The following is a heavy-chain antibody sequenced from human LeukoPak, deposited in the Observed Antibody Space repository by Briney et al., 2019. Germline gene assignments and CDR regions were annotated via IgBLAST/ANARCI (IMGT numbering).Heavy chain of an antibody. CDR1: GYTFTNHY. Sequence: ASVKVSCKASGYTFTNHYMHLVRQAPGQGLEWMGLINPSGGSTLYAEKFQGRIIMTRDMYTATDYMELSSLRSEDTAVYYCARVGAVTPHYYYMDVWGKGTTVTISS. J-gene: IGHJ6*03. D-gene: IGHD4-17*01. CDR2: INPSGGST. CDR3: ARVGAVTPHYYYMDV. V-gene: IGHV1-46*01.